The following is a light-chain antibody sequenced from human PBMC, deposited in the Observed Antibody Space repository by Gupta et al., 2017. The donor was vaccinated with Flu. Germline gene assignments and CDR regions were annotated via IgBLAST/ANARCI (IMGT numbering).Light chain of an antibody. CDR1: QSLSRN. J-gene: IGKJ3*01. CDR2: GAS. V-gene: IGKV3-15*01. Sequence: PVTLSVSPGERATLSCRASQSLSRNLAWYQQKTGQPPRLLMYGASTRATGLPARFSGSGSGTEFTLTISSLQSEDFATYFCQQDNDWPFTFGHGTRVDIK. CDR3: QQDNDWPFT.